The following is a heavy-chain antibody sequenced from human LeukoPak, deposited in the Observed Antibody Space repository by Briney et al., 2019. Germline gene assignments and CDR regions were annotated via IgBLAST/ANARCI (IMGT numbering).Heavy chain of an antibody. CDR1: GGTFSSYA. D-gene: IGHD3-3*01. CDR2: IIPIFGTA. CDR3: AKGEWLSPFDY. V-gene: IGHV1-69*13. J-gene: IGHJ4*02. Sequence: ASVKVSCEASGGTFSSYAISWVRQAPGQGLEWMGGIIPIFGTANYAQKFQGRVTITADESTSTAYMELSSLRSEDTAVYYCAKGEWLSPFDYWGQGTLVTVSS.